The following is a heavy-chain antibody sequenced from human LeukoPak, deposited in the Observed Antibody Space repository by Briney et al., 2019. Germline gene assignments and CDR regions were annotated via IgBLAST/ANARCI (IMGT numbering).Heavy chain of an antibody. CDR3: ASGGFSYYFDY. CDR1: GLTFSSFG. CDR2: VRYDGTNK. D-gene: IGHD3-16*01. Sequence: GGSLRLSCTASGLTFSSFGMHWVRQAPGKGLEWVAFVRYDGTNKYYADSVRGRFTISRDNSKNTLYLQMNSLRPEDTAVYYCASGGFSYYFDYWGQGTLVTVSS. J-gene: IGHJ4*02. V-gene: IGHV3-30*02.